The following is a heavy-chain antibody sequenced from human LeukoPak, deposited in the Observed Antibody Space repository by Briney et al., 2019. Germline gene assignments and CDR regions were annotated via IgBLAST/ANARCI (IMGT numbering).Heavy chain of an antibody. CDR3: ATNERVGAAPGVFET. J-gene: IGHJ3*02. CDR1: GYTLTELS. V-gene: IGHV1-24*01. D-gene: IGHD1-26*01. CDR2: FDPEDGET. Sequence: ASVKVSCKVSGYTLTELSMHWVRQAPGKGLEWMGGFDPEDGETIYAQKFQGRVTMTEDTSTDTAYMELSSLRSEDTAVYYCATNERVGAAPGVFETWGQGTMATVS.